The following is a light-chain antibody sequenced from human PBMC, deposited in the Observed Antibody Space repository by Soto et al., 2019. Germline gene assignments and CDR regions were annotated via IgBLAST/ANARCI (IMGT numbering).Light chain of an antibody. CDR1: QSIRSW. V-gene: IGKV1-5*03. CDR3: QQYNSHPST. J-gene: IGKJ1*01. CDR2: KAS. Sequence: IQMTQSPSTLPASVVDRVTVTFRASQSIRSWLAWYQEKPGKAPKLLIYKASLLETGVPSRFRGSGSGTEFTLTISSLQTDDFGTYYCQQYNSHPSTFGQGTKVDIK.